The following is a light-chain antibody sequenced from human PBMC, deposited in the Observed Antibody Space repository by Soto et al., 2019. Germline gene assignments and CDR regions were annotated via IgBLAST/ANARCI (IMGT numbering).Light chain of an antibody. V-gene: IGKV1-17*02. Sequence: DIQMTQSPPSLSASVGDRVTITCRASQGITNDLGWYQQKPGKAPRLLIYSTSTLQSGVPSRFSGSFSETEFPLTISDLQPEDFAPYYCLQHNTYPLTFGGGTKVEIK. CDR3: LQHNTYPLT. CDR1: QGITND. CDR2: STS. J-gene: IGKJ4*01.